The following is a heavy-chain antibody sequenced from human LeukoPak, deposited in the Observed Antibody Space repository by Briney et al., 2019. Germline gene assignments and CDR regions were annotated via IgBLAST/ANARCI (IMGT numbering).Heavy chain of an antibody. CDR1: GGSFSGYY. D-gene: IGHD3-22*01. CDR2: IYHSGST. V-gene: IGHV4-34*01. Sequence: PSETLSLTCAVYGGSFSGYYWSWIRQPPGKGLEWIGYIYHSGSTYYNPSLKSRVTISVDRSKNQFSLKLSSVTAADTAVYYCARVLRDSSGYYFDYWGQGTLVAVSS. J-gene: IGHJ4*02. CDR3: ARVLRDSSGYYFDY.